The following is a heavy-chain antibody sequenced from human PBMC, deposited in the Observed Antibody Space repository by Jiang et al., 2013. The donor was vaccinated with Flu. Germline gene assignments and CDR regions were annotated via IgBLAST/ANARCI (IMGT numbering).Heavy chain of an antibody. CDR3: AHSIVATGGGNWFDP. J-gene: IGHJ5*02. Sequence: KPTQTLTLTCTFSGFSLSTSGVGVGWIRQPPGKALEWLALIYWDDDKRYSPSLKSRLTITKDTSKNQVVLTMTNMDPVDTATYYCAHSIVATGGGNWFDPWGPGNPGHRLL. D-gene: IGHD5-12*01. CDR1: GFSLSTSGVG. V-gene: IGHV2-5*02. CDR2: IYWDDDK.